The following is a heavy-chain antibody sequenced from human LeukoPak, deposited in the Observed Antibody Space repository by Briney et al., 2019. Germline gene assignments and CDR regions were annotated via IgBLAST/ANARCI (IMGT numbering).Heavy chain of an antibody. V-gene: IGHV4-39*01. CDR2: IYSSGNT. CDR1: GASISSNNYY. D-gene: IGHD1-26*01. J-gene: IGHJ4*02. CDR3: AKSGGYGLIDY. Sequence: SETLPLTCTVSGASISSNNYYWGWVRQPPGKGLEWIGNIYSSGNTYYNASLKSRVTIYIDTSKNQFSLNLSSVTAADTAMYYCAKSGGYGLIDYWGQGTLVTVSS.